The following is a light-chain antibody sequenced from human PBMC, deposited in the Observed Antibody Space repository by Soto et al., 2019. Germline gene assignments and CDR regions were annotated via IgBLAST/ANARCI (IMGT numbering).Light chain of an antibody. CDR2: DAS. CDR1: QDISSF. J-gene: IGKJ2*01. Sequence: DIQMTQSPSTLSASVGDRVTISCRASQDISSFLAWYQHKPGKAPKLLIYDASTLQTGVPSRFRGSGFGTEFTLIISGLQPADFAAYYCQQHDDYSHATFGQGTKVEIK. V-gene: IGKV1-5*01. CDR3: QQHDDYSHAT.